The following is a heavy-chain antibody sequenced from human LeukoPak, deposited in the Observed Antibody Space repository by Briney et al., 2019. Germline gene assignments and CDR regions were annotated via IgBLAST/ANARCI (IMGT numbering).Heavy chain of an antibody. D-gene: IGHD3-9*01. CDR2: ISSSRSYI. CDR1: GFTFSTYS. V-gene: IGHV3-21*01. J-gene: IGHJ4*02. CDR3: ARDQTDYETLTGYLFFDY. Sequence: GSLRLSCAASGFTFSTYSMNWVRQAPGKGLEWVSSISSSRSYIYYADSVKGRFTISRDNAKNSLYLQMNSLRAEDTAVYYCARDQTDYETLTGYLFFDYWGQGTLVTVSS.